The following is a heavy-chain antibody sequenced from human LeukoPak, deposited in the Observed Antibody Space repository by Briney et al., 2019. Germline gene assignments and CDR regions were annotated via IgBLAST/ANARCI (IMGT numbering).Heavy chain of an antibody. CDR2: IKQDGSEK. D-gene: IGHD3-10*01. Sequence: GGSLRLSCAASGFTFSSSWMSWVRHAPGKGLEWVANIKQDGSEKYYVDSVKGRFTISRDNAKNSLYLQMNSLRAEDTAVYFCARVVPPLYYFDYWGQGTLVTVSS. J-gene: IGHJ4*02. CDR3: ARVVPPLYYFDY. V-gene: IGHV3-7*01. CDR1: GFTFSSSW.